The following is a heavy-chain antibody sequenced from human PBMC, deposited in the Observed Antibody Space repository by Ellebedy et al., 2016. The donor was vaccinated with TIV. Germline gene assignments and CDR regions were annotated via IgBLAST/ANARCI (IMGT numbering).Heavy chain of an antibody. D-gene: IGHD3-22*01. J-gene: IGHJ4*02. CDR1: GYTFTSYD. V-gene: IGHV1-8*01. Sequence: ASVKVSXXASGYTFTSYDINWVRQATGQGLEWMGWMSPDSGNTGYAQKFQGRVTMTRSTSISTAYMELSSLRSEDTAVYYCARRSDYYDSSAYFYWGQGTPVTVSS. CDR2: MSPDSGNT. CDR3: ARRSDYYDSSAYFY.